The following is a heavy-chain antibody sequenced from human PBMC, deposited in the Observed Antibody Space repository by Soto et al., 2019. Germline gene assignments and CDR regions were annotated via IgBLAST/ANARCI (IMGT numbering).Heavy chain of an antibody. CDR3: AKVTGSSWYRPYCFDY. V-gene: IGHV3-23*01. J-gene: IGHJ4*02. CDR2: ISGSGGST. D-gene: IGHD6-13*01. CDR1: GFTFSSYA. Sequence: PGGSLRLSCAASGFTFSSYAMSWVRQAPGKGLEWVSAISGSGGSTYYADSVKGRFTISRDNSKNTLYLQMNSLRAEDTAVYYCAKVTGSSWYRPYCFDYWGQGTLVTVSS.